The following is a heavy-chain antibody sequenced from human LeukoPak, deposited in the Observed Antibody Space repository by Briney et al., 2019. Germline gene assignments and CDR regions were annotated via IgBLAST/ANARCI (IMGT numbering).Heavy chain of an antibody. Sequence: GGSLRLSCAASGFTFSSYAMRWVRQAPGKGLEWVAVISYDGSNKYYADSVKGRFTISRDNSKNTLYLQMNSLRAEDTAVYYCARDSRATLVITIGGMDVWGQGTTVTVSS. CDR1: GFTFSSYA. CDR3: ARDSRATLVITIGGMDV. V-gene: IGHV3-30-3*01. D-gene: IGHD3-10*01. J-gene: IGHJ6*02. CDR2: ISYDGSNK.